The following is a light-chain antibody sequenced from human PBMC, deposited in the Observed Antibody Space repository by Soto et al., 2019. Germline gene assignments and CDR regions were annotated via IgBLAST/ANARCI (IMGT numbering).Light chain of an antibody. CDR2: AAS. CDR3: QQSYSTRIT. J-gene: IGKJ5*01. Sequence: DIQMTQSPSSLSASVGDRVTITCRASPSISSDLIWYQQKPGKAPKLLIYAASSLQSGVPSRFSGSGSGTDFTLTISSLQPEDFATYYCQQSYSTRITFGQGTRLEIK. CDR1: PSISSD. V-gene: IGKV1-39*01.